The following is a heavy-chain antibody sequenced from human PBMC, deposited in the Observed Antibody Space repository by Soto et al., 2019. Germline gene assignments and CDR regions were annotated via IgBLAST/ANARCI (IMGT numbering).Heavy chain of an antibody. Sequence: GKGLEWISAITATTGSTYYADSVKGRFTISRDNSKNTLYLQMNSLRAEDTAVYYCAKDVAYYDSSGYGSDYWGQGTLVTVSS. V-gene: IGHV3-23*01. D-gene: IGHD3-22*01. CDR3: AKDVAYYDSSGYGSDY. J-gene: IGHJ4*02. CDR2: ITATTGST.